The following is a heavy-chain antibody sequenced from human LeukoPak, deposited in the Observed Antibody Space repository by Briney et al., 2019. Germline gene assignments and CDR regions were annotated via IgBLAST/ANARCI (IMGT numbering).Heavy chain of an antibody. CDR1: GGSISSYY. CDR2: IYYSGST. CDR3: AREGKTRYYFDY. J-gene: IGHJ4*02. Sequence: PSETLSLTCTVSGGSISSYYWSWIRQPPGKGLEWIGYIYYSGSTNYNPSLKSRVTISVDTSKNQFSLKLSSVTAADTAVYYCAREGKTRYYFDYWGQGTLVTVSS. V-gene: IGHV4-59*12.